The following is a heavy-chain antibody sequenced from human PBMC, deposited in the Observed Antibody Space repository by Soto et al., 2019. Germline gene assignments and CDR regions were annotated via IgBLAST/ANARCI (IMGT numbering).Heavy chain of an antibody. J-gene: IGHJ4*02. V-gene: IGHV3-30*03. CDR2: ISGDGINT. CDR3: PRGNLSFDFDS. CDR1: GFNFGFFG. Sequence: QIQLVESGGDVVQPGKSLRLSCAASGFNFGFFGMHWVRQAPGKGLEWVAFISGDGINTQYADSVRGRFTLSRDYSRKTMYLQMDSLRDEDTALYYCPRGNLSFDFDSWGLGTRVTVSS. D-gene: IGHD1-26*01.